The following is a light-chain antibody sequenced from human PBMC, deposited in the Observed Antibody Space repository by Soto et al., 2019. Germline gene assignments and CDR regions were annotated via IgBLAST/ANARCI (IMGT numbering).Light chain of an antibody. CDR3: CSYAGSINYV. CDR1: SSDVGSYNL. V-gene: IGLV2-23*02. Sequence: QSVLTQPASVSGSPGQSITISCTGTSSDVGSYNLVSWYQQHPSKAPKPMIYEVSKRPSGVSNRFSGSKSGNTASLTISGLQAEDEADYYCCSYAGSINYVFGTGTKVTVL. CDR2: EVS. J-gene: IGLJ1*01.